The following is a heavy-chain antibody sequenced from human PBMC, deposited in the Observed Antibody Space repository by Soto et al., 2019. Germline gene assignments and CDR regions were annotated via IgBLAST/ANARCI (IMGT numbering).Heavy chain of an antibody. V-gene: IGHV3-30*18. D-gene: IGHD5-18*01. CDR2: ISLDGRKK. J-gene: IGHJ4*02. CDR3: AKGGQGGYSYGEHLDY. Sequence: QVQLVESGGGVVQPGRSLRLSCAASGFSLSYYGIHWVRQAPGKGLEWVAIISLDGRKKYYADSLKGRFTISRDNSENTVYLQMNSLRDEDTAVYYCAKGGQGGYSYGEHLDYWGQGTLVTVSS. CDR1: GFSLSYYG.